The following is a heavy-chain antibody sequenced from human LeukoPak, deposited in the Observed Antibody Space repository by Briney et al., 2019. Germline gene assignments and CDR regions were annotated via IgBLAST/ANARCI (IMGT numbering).Heavy chain of an antibody. D-gene: IGHD4-23*01. CDR1: GFTFSSYA. J-gene: IGHJ4*02. CDR2: ISYDGSNK. Sequence: GRSLRLSCAASGFTFSSYAMHWVRQAPGKGLERVAVISYDGSNKYYADSVKGRFTISRDDSKNTLYLQMNSLRAEDTAVYYCARDGASTYGGNDYWGQGTLVTVSS. CDR3: ARDGASTYGGNDY. V-gene: IGHV3-30-3*01.